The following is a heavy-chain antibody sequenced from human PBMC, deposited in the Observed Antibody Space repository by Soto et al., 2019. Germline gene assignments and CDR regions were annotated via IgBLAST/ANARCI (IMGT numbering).Heavy chain of an antibody. CDR3: AKDRGSGWSMKIDY. V-gene: IGHV3-30*18. D-gene: IGHD6-19*01. Sequence: QVQLVESGGGVVQPGRSLRLSCAASGFTFSSYGMHWVRQAPGKGLEWVAVISYDGSNKYYADSVKGRFTISRDNSKNALYLQMNSLRAEDTAVYYCAKDRGSGWSMKIDYWGQGTLVTVSS. CDR2: ISYDGSNK. CDR1: GFTFSSYG. J-gene: IGHJ4*02.